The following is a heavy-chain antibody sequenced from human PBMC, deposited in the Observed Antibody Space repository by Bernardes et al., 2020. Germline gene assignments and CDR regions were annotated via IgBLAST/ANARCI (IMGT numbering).Heavy chain of an antibody. D-gene: IGHD2-8*01. Sequence: VGSLILSCAASGFTFSNDWMTWVRQAPGKGLEWVANVKEDGSEKHYVDSVEGRFTISRDNAKNSLYLQMNSLRAEDTAMYYCARDTSPGSNDIWFDALDMWGQGTKVTVSP. J-gene: IGHJ3*02. CDR2: VKEDGSEK. CDR1: GFTFSNDW. CDR3: ARDTSPGSNDIWFDALDM. V-gene: IGHV3-7*01.